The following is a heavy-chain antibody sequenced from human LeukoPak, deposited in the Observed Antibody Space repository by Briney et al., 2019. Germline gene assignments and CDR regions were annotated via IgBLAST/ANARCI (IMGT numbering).Heavy chain of an antibody. CDR3: HLLSIYPSDAFDI. V-gene: IGHV4-30-2*01. CDR2: IYHSGST. Sequence: SETLSLTCTVSGGSISSGGYYWSWIRQPPGKGLEWIGYIYHSGSTYYNPSLKSRVTISVDRSKNQFSLKLSSVTAADTAVYYCHLLSIYPSDAFDIWGQGTMVTVSS. J-gene: IGHJ3*02. CDR1: GGSISSGGYY. D-gene: IGHD2-21*01.